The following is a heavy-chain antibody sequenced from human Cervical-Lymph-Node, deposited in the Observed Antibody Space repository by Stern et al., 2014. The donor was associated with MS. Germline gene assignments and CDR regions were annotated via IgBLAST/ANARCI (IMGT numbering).Heavy chain of an antibody. CDR1: GYTFTSYN. J-gene: IGHJ4*02. Sequence: QDQLVQSGAEVKQPGASVKVSCKASGYTFTSYNIHWVRRAPGQGLEWMGLINPGGGTTNYAQKFQGRITVTRDTSTSTVYMELSSLRSEDTAVYYCARRGGDFWGQGTLVTVSS. V-gene: IGHV1-46*01. CDR2: INPGGGTT. CDR3: ARRGGDF. D-gene: IGHD3-10*01.